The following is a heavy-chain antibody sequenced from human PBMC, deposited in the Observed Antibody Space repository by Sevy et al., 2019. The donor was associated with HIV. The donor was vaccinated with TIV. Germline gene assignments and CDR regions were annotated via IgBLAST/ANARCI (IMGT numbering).Heavy chain of an antibody. CDR2: IWYDGSNK. Sequence: GGSLRLSCAASGFTFTKYGLHWVRQAPGKGLEWVAVIWYDGSNKYYADSVRGRFTISRDNSKNTVYLQMNSLRADDTSVYYCARDTPIVGATTLNYWGQGTLVTVSS. CDR1: GFTFTKYG. V-gene: IGHV3-33*01. CDR3: ARDTPIVGATTLNY. D-gene: IGHD1-26*01. J-gene: IGHJ4*02.